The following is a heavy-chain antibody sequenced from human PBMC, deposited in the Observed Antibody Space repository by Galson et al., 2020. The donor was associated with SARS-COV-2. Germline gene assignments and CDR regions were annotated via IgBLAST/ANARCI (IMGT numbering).Heavy chain of an antibody. J-gene: IGHJ4*02. CDR2: ISGYSGNT. CDR1: GYTFSSYG. CDR3: ARGNYFDY. V-gene: IGHV1-18*01. Sequence: ASVKVSCKASGYTFSSYGISWVRQAPGQGLEWMGWISGYSGNTDYAQKFQGRVTVTTDASSSTAYMELRSLTSDDTAVYYCARGNYFDYWGQGTLVTVSS.